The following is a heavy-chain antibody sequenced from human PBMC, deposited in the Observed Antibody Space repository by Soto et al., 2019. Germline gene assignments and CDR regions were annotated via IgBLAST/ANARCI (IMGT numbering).Heavy chain of an antibody. V-gene: IGHV4-4*02. CDR1: GGSISSNKR. CDR3: ARDDHIVVVPTSLGAMDV. Sequence: SETLSLTCAVYGGSISSNKRWSWVRQPPGKGLEWIGEIYHSGSTNYNPSLKSRVTISLDKSKNQFSLKLTSVTAADSAVYYCARDDHIVVVPTSLGAMDVWGQGTTVTVSS. J-gene: IGHJ6*02. D-gene: IGHD2-2*01. CDR2: IYHSGST.